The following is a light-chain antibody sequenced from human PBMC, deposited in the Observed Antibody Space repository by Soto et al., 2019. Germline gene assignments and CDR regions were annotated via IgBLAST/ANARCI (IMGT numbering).Light chain of an antibody. CDR3: CSSAGRSTLV. J-gene: IGLJ2*01. CDR2: EGS. Sequence: QSALTQPASVSGSPGQSITISCTGTSSDVGSYNLVSWYQQHPGKAPKLMIYEGSKRPSGVSNRFSGSKSGNTASLTISGLQAEDEADYYCCSSAGRSTLVFGGGTQLTVL. CDR1: SSDVGSYNL. V-gene: IGLV2-23*01.